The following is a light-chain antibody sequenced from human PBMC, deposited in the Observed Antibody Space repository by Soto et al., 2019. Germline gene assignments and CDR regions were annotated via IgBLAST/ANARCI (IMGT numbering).Light chain of an antibody. J-gene: IGKJ4*01. CDR2: LGS. CDR3: MQALQTPLT. V-gene: IGKV2-28*01. Sequence: DIVMTQSPLSLPVTPGEPASISCRSSQSLLHSNGYNYLDWYLQKPGQSPQLLIYLGSNRASGVPDGFSGSGSGPDFTLKISRVEAEDVGVYYCMQALQTPLTFGGGTKVEIK. CDR1: QSLLHSNGYNY.